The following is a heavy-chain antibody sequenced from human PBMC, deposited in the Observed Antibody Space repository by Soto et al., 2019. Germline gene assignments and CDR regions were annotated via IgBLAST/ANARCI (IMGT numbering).Heavy chain of an antibody. CDR1: GGSISSYY. Sequence: SETLSLTCTVSGGSISSYYWSWIRQPPGKGLEWIGYIYYSGSTNYNPSLKSRVTISVDTSKNQFSLKLSSVTAADTAVYYCAGQYCSSTSCYASPHFDYWGQGTLVTVSS. J-gene: IGHJ4*02. CDR2: IYYSGST. CDR3: AGQYCSSTSCYASPHFDY. V-gene: IGHV4-59*01. D-gene: IGHD2-2*01.